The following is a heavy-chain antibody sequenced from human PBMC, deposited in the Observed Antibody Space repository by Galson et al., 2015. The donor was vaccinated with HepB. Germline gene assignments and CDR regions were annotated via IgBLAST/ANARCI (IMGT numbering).Heavy chain of an antibody. J-gene: IGHJ6*03. D-gene: IGHD6-19*01. CDR3: AREKGRYSSGWYDLGGPGSHYYYMDV. CDR1: GYTFTSYG. V-gene: IGHV1-18*01. Sequence: SVKVSCKASGYTFTSYGISWVRQAPGQGLEWMGWISAYNGNTNYAQKLQGRVTMTTDTSTSTAYMELRSLRSDDTAVYYCAREKGRYSSGWYDLGGPGSHYYYMDVWGKGTTVTVSS. CDR2: ISAYNGNT.